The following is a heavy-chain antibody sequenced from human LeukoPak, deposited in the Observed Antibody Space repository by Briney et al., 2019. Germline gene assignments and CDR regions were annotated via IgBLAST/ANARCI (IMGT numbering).Heavy chain of an antibody. V-gene: IGHV3-23*01. Sequence: RPRGSLRLSCAASGFTFSSYAMSWVRQAPGKGLEWVSAISGSGGNTYYADSVKGRFTISRDNSKNTLYLQMNSLRAEDTAVYYCAKGRSSSWYPYWGQGTLVTVSS. D-gene: IGHD6-13*01. CDR2: ISGSGGNT. J-gene: IGHJ4*02. CDR3: AKGRSSSWYPY. CDR1: GFTFSSYA.